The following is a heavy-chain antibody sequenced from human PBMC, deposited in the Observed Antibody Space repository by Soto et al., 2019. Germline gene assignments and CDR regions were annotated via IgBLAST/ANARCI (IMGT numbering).Heavy chain of an antibody. Sequence: ASVKVSCKASGYTFTGYYMHWVRQAPGQGLEWMGWINPNSGGTNYAQKFQGRVTMTRDTSISTAYMELSRLRSDDTAVCYCARVISSGYYHGAFDIWGQGTMVTVS. CDR3: ARVISSGYYHGAFDI. V-gene: IGHV1-2*02. D-gene: IGHD3-22*01. CDR2: INPNSGGT. J-gene: IGHJ3*02. CDR1: GYTFTGYY.